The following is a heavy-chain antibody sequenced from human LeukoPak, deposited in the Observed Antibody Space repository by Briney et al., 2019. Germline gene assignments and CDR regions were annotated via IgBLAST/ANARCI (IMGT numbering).Heavy chain of an antibody. CDR2: INHSGST. V-gene: IGHV4-34*01. CDR1: GGSFSGYY. Sequence: NPSETLPLTCAVYGGSFSGYYWSWIRQPPGKGLEWIGEINHSGSTNYNPSLKSRVTISVDTSKNQFSLKLSSVTAADTAVYYCARIRAEGVWGKGTTVTVSS. J-gene: IGHJ6*04. CDR3: ARIRAEGV.